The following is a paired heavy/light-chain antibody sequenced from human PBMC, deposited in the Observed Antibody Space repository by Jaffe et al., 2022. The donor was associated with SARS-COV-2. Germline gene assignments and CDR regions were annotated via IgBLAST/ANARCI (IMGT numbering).Light chain of an antibody. V-gene: IGLV2-23*02. J-gene: IGLJ1*01. CDR3: CSYAGRSTLYV. CDR1: SSDVGSFNL. CDR2: EVT. Sequence: QSALTQPASVSGSPGQSITISCTGTSSDVGSFNLVSWYQQHPGKAPKLMIYEVTKRPSGISNRFSGSKSGNTASLTISGLQAEDEADYYCCSYAGRSTLYVFGTGTKVTVL.
Heavy chain of an antibody. V-gene: IGHV3-30-3*01. CDR1: GFTFRSYT. CDR2: TSYDGRNK. CDR3: ARDLDPWEPLQWRGMDV. Sequence: QVQLVESGGGVVQPGRSLRLSCAASGFTFRSYTMHWVRQAPGKGLEWVAITSYDGRNKYYADSVKGRFTISRDNSKNTLYLQMNSLRAEDTAVYYCARDLDPWEPLQWRGMDVWGRGTTVTVSS. J-gene: IGHJ6*02. D-gene: IGHD1-26*01.